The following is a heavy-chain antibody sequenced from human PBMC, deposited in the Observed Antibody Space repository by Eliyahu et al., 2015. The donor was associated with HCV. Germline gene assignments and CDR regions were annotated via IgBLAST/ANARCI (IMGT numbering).Heavy chain of an antibody. CDR3: ARGVTATLLYYYYGRDV. D-gene: IGHD2-21*02. V-gene: IGHV4-34*01. J-gene: IGHJ6*02. CDR1: GGSFSGYY. Sequence: QVQLQQWGAGLLKPSETLSLTCAVYGGSFSGYYWSWIRQPPGKGLEWIGEINHSGSTNYNPSLKSRVTISVDTSKNQFSLKLSSVTAADTAVYYCARGVTATLLYYYYGRDVWGQGTTVTVSS. CDR2: INHSGST.